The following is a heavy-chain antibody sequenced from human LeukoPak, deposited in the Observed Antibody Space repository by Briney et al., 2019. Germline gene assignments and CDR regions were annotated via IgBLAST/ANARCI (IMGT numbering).Heavy chain of an antibody. J-gene: IGHJ5*02. D-gene: IGHD2-15*01. V-gene: IGHV3-23*01. CDR2: ISGSGGDT. CDR1: A. Sequence: AMMWXRXAPGKGLXXVSGISGSGGDTYYADSVKGRFTVSRDNSKNTLYLQMNSLRAEDTAVYYCAKDKVFGYCSGGSCYGWFDPWGQGTLVTVSS. CDR3: AKDKVFGYCSGGSCYGWFDP.